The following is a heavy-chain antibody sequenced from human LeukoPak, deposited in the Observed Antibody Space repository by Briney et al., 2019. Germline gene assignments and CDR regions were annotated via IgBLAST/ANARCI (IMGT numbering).Heavy chain of an antibody. CDR3: ARGSAYVEMATRGAFDI. V-gene: IGHV1-18*01. J-gene: IGHJ3*02. CDR1: GYTFTSYG. Sequence: ASVKVSCKASGYTFTSYGISWVRQAPGQGLEWMGWISAYNGNTNYAQKLQGRVTMTTATSTSTAYMELRSLRSSDTAVYYCARGSAYVEMATRGAFDIWGQGTMVTVTS. CDR2: ISAYNGNT. D-gene: IGHD5-24*01.